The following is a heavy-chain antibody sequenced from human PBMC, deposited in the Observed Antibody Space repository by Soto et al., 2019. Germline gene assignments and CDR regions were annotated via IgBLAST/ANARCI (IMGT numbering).Heavy chain of an antibody. D-gene: IGHD5-12*01. Sequence: SETLSLTCTVSGGSISSYYWSWIRQPPGKGLEWIGYIYYSGSTNYNPSLKSRVTISVDTSKNQFSLKLGSVTAADTAVYYCARGNSGYDSYYYYYYMDVWGKGTTVTVSS. CDR3: ARGNSGYDSYYYYYYMDV. CDR1: GGSISSYY. CDR2: IYYSGST. J-gene: IGHJ6*03. V-gene: IGHV4-59*01.